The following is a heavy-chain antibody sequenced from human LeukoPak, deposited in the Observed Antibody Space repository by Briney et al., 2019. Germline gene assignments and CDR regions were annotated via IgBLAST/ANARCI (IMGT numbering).Heavy chain of an antibody. Sequence: SETLSLTCTVSGDSISSHYWSWIRQPSGKGLEWIGYIYYSGSTNYNPSLKSRVTMSVDTSKNQFSLKLSSVTAADTAVYYCARVQGYCSSTSCYSGGDWFDPWGQGTLVTVSS. J-gene: IGHJ5*02. CDR2: IYYSGST. CDR1: GDSISSHY. CDR3: ARVQGYCSSTSCYSGGDWFDP. D-gene: IGHD2-2*01. V-gene: IGHV4-59*11.